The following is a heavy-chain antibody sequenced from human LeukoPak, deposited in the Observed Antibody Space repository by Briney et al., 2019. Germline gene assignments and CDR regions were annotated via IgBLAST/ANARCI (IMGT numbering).Heavy chain of an antibody. V-gene: IGHV4-59*08. CDR1: GGSMRPNY. Sequence: SETLSLTCTVSGGSMRPNYGSWIRQPPGKGLEWIGYVYHSGRSNASPPLKSRVTISVDTSKNHFSLKLSSVTAADTAVYYCASLRGYSGYSHFDYWGQGTLVTVSS. D-gene: IGHD5-12*01. CDR2: VYHSGRS. CDR3: ASLRGYSGYSHFDY. J-gene: IGHJ4*02.